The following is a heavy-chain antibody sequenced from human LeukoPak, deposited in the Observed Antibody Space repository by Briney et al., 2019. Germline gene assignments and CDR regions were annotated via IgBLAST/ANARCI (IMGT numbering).Heavy chain of an antibody. Sequence: KPSETLSLTCSVSGASINSSIYHRGWIRQPPGEGVEWNGTIYYSGTTYYNPSLKSRVTISVDTSKNQFSLKLSSVTAADTAVYYCARQKGYSSGWYFDYWGQGTLVTVSS. J-gene: IGHJ4*02. V-gene: IGHV4-39*01. CDR2: IYYSGTT. D-gene: IGHD6-19*01. CDR3: ARQKGYSSGWYFDY. CDR1: GASINSSIYH.